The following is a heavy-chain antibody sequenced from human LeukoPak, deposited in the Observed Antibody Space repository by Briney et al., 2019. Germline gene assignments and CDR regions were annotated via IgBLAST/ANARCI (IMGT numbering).Heavy chain of an antibody. CDR3: ARSTVTTFRFYHYYYAMDV. CDR1: GGSISSYY. Sequence: LSLTCTVSGGSISSYYWSWIRQAPGKGLEWVSYISSSASTIYYADSVTGRFTISRDNAKNSLYLQMNSLRAEDTAVYYCARSTVTTFRFYHYYYAMDVWGQGTTVTVSS. D-gene: IGHD4-11*01. CDR2: ISSSASTI. V-gene: IGHV3-11*01. J-gene: IGHJ6*02.